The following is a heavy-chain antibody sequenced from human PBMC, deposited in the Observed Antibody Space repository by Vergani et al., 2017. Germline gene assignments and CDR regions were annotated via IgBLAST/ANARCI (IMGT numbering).Heavy chain of an antibody. Sequence: QVQLVQSGAEVKKPGASVTVSCKASGYTFTSYDIHWVRQATGQGLEWMGCMNPNSGNTGYAQKFQGRVTLTRNTSISTAYMELSSLVSEDTAVEYCARGRGADYYYRDVWGKGP. CDR3: ARGRGADYYYRDV. D-gene: IGHD3-10*01. V-gene: IGHV1-8*01. CDR1: GYTFTSYD. J-gene: IGHJ6*03. CDR2: MNPNSGNT.